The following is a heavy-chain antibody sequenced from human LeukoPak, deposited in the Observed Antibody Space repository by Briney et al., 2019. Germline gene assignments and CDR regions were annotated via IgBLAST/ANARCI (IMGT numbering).Heavy chain of an antibody. CDR2: IYYSGST. CDR3: ARVPRSPYCSGGSCQPLVAFDI. V-gene: IGHV4-30-4*01. J-gene: IGHJ3*02. D-gene: IGHD2-15*01. Sequence: PSQTLSLTCTVSGGSISSGDYYWSWIRQPPGKGLEWIGYIYYSGSTYYNPSLKSRVTISVDTSKNQFSLKLSSVTAADTAVYYCARVPRSPYCSGGSCQPLVAFDIWGQGTMVTVSS. CDR1: GGSISSGDYY.